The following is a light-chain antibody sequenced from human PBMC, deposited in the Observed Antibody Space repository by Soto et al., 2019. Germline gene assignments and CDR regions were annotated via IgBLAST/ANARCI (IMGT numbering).Light chain of an antibody. Sequence: EIVLTQSPATLSLSPGERATLSCRTSQSVSRYLAWYQQKPGQATRLLIYDTSYRATGIPARFSGSGSVTDFTLTISSLDPEDFAVYYYQQRSNWITFGQGTRLEIK. V-gene: IGKV3-11*01. CDR3: QQRSNWIT. CDR1: QSVSRY. J-gene: IGKJ5*01. CDR2: DTS.